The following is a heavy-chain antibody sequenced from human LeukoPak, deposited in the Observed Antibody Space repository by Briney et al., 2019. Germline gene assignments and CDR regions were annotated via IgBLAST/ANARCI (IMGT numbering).Heavy chain of an antibody. CDR3: TTISMVRGVTITVYYYYYYMDV. V-gene: IGHV3-15*01. J-gene: IGHJ6*03. D-gene: IGHD3-10*01. CDR1: GLTFSNAW. Sequence: GGSLRLSCAASGLTFSNAWMSWVRQAPGKGLEWVGRIKSKTDGGTTDYAAPVKGRFTISRDDSKNTLYLQMNSLKTEDTAVYYCTTISMVRGVTITVYYYYYYMDVWGKGTTVTVSS. CDR2: IKSKTDGGTT.